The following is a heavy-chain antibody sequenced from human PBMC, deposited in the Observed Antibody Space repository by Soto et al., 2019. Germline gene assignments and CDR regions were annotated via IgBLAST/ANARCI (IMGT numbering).Heavy chain of an antibody. CDR1: GGSISSSSYY. CDR3: ARDLSTLEPGPGFDY. D-gene: IGHD1-1*01. Sequence: SETLSLTCTVSGGSISSSSYYWGWIRQPPGKGLEWIGSIYYSGSTYYNPSLKSRVTISVDTSKNQFSLKLSSVTAADTAVYYCARDLSTLEPGPGFDYWGQGTLVTVSS. CDR2: IYYSGST. V-gene: IGHV4-39*07. J-gene: IGHJ4*02.